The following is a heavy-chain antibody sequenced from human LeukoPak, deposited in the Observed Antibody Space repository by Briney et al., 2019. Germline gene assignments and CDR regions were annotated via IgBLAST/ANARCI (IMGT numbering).Heavy chain of an antibody. J-gene: IGHJ6*02. V-gene: IGHV1-18*01. Sequence: ASVKVSCKASGYTFTSYGISWVRQAPGQGLEWMGWISAYNGNTNYAQKLQGRVTITADESTSTAYMELSSLRSEDTAVYYCADSSSASYYYYGMDVWGQGTTVTVSS. D-gene: IGHD3-22*01. CDR3: ADSSSASYYYYGMDV. CDR2: ISAYNGNT. CDR1: GYTFTSYG.